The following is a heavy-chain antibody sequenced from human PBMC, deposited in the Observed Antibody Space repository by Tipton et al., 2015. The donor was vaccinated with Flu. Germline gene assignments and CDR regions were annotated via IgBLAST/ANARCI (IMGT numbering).Heavy chain of an antibody. D-gene: IGHD3-10*01. CDR3: ARFSVRGESDY. Sequence: SLRLSCGVSGFSVSSNYMTWVRQAPGKGLEWVSVIYSGGSTYSADSVKGRFTISRDNSKNTLYLQMNSLRAEDTAVYYCARFSVRGESDYWGQGTLVTVSS. V-gene: IGHV3-53*01. CDR2: IYSGGST. CDR1: GFSVSSNY. J-gene: IGHJ4*02.